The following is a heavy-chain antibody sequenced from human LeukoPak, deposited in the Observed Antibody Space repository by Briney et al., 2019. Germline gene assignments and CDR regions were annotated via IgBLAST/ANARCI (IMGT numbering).Heavy chain of an antibody. J-gene: IGHJ4*02. V-gene: IGHV3-11*01. CDR2: ISGSGSTK. CDR1: GLTFSDYY. CDR3: ARVGSIAAAGTPDY. D-gene: IGHD6-13*01. Sequence: PGGSLRLSCAASGLTFSDYYMSWIRQAPGKGLEWVSHISGSGSTKIYADSVKGRFTISRDNAENSLYLQVNSLRAEDTAVYYCARVGSIAAAGTPDYWGQGTLVTVSS.